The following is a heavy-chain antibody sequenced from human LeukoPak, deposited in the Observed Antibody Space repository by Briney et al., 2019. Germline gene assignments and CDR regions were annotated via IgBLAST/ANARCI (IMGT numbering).Heavy chain of an antibody. CDR2: INWNGGST. J-gene: IGHJ6*03. CDR1: GFTFDDYG. D-gene: IGHD3-3*01. V-gene: IGHV3-20*04. Sequence: GGSLRLSCAASGFTFDDYGMSWVRQAPGKGLEWVSGINWNGGSTGYADSVKGRFTISRDNAKNSLYLQMNSLRAEDTALYYCARGGITIFGVVSYMDVWGRGTTVTVSS. CDR3: ARGGITIFGVVSYMDV.